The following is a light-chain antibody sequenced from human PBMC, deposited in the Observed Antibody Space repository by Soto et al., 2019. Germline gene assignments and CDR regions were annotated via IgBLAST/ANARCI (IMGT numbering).Light chain of an antibody. CDR3: QQTFRSPHT. CDR2: SAS. CDR1: QTISNY. V-gene: IGKV1-39*01. J-gene: IGKJ2*01. Sequence: DIRMTQSPASLSASVGDRVTITCRASQTISNYLNWYHQKPGTAPKILIYSASTLQSGVPSRFSGSGSGTDYTLTISSLQPADFAVYYCQQTFRSPHTSGQGTKVDIK.